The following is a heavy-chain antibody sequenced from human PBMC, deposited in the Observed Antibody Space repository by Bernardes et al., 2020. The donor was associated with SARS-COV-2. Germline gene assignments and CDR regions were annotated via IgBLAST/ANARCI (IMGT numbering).Heavy chain of an antibody. V-gene: IGHV2-70*04. CDR1: GFSLTTGGMR. J-gene: IGHJ4*02. Sequence: SGPTLVKPTQTLTLTCTFSGFSLTTGGMRVNWIRQPPGKALEWLARIDWDDDKFYSTSLQTRLTISKDTSKNQVVLTMTNMDPVDTATYYCARGIASAGNIHFDQWGQGTLVTVSS. D-gene: IGHD6-13*01. CDR3: ARGIASAGNIHFDQ. CDR2: IDWDDDK.